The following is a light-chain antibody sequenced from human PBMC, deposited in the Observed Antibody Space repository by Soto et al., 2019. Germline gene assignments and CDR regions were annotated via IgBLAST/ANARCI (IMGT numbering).Light chain of an antibody. CDR3: QQYNSYPYT. CDR1: QGISRY. V-gene: IGKV1-9*01. Sequence: DIQLTQSPSFLSASVGDRVTITCRASQGISRYLAWYQRKQGKAPKLLIYDASTLQSGGPSGFSGSGSGTEFTLTISSLQPDDSATYYCQQYNSYPYTFGQGTRLEI. J-gene: IGKJ5*01. CDR2: DAS.